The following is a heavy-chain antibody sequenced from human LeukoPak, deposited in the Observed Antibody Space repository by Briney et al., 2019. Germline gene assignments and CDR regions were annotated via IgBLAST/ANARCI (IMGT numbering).Heavy chain of an antibody. CDR3: AREGGYSGYEIDY. D-gene: IGHD5-12*01. Sequence: GGSLRLSCAASGFTFSSYWMHWVRQAPGKGLVWVSRINSDGSSTSYADSVKGRFTISRDNAKNTLYLQMNRLRAEDTAVYYCAREGGYSGYEIDYWGQGTLVTVSS. V-gene: IGHV3-74*01. J-gene: IGHJ4*02. CDR2: INSDGSST. CDR1: GFTFSSYW.